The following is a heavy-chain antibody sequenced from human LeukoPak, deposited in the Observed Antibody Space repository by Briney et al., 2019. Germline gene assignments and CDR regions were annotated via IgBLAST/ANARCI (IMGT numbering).Heavy chain of an antibody. J-gene: IGHJ4*02. CDR1: GFTFSSYG. Sequence: GRSLRLSCAASGFTFSSYGMHWVRQAPGKGLEWEAVIWYDGSNKYYADSVKGRFTISRDNSKNSLYLQMNSLRTEDTALYYCAKDADSSGYFRVFDYWGQGTLVTVSS. CDR3: AKDADSSGYFRVFDY. D-gene: IGHD3-22*01. CDR2: IWYDGSNK. V-gene: IGHV3-33*03.